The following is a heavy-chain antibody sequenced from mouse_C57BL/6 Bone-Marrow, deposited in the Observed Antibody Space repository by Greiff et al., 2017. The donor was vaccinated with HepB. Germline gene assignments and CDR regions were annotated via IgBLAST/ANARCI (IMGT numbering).Heavy chain of an antibody. V-gene: IGHV1-42*01. CDR1: GYSFTGYY. CDR2: INPSTGGT. D-gene: IGHD4-1*01. Sequence: VQLQQSGPELVKPGASVKISCKASGYSFTGYYMNWVKQSPEKNLEWIGEINPSTGGTTYNQKFKAKATLTVDKSSSTAYMQLKSLTSEDSAVYYCAELGGAMDYWGQGTSVTVSS. CDR3: AELGGAMDY. J-gene: IGHJ4*01.